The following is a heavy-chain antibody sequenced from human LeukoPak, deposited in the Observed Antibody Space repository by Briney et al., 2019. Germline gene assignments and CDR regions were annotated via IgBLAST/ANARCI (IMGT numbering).Heavy chain of an antibody. CDR2: ITSNGGST. J-gene: IGHJ3*02. D-gene: IGHD3-10*01. CDR1: GFTFSTNS. V-gene: IGHV3-64*04. Sequence: GGSLRLSCSASGFTFSTNSMHWVRQAPGKGLEFVSAITSNGGSTYYADSVKGRFTISRDNSKNTLYLQMNSLRAEDTAVYYCARDPGDYYGSGSSDAFDIWGQGTMVTVSS. CDR3: ARDPGDYYGSGSSDAFDI.